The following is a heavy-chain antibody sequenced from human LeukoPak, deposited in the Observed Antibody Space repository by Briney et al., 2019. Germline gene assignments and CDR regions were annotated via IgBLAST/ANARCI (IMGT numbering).Heavy chain of an antibody. CDR2: INPSGGST. D-gene: IGHD3-22*01. J-gene: IGHJ4*02. V-gene: IGHV1-46*01. CDR1: GYTFTSYY. CDR3: ARVGYDSSGYYYFDY. Sequence: ASVSVSCTASGYTFTSYYMHWVRQAPGQGLEWMGIINPSGGSTSYAQKFQGRVTMTRDTSTSTVYMELSSLRSEDTAVYYCARVGYDSSGYYYFDYWGQGTLVTVSS.